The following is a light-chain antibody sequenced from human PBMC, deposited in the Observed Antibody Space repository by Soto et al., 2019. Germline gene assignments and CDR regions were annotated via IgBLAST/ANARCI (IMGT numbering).Light chain of an antibody. CDR3: QSYDSSLSGSEV. V-gene: IGLV1-40*01. CDR1: SSNIGAGYD. J-gene: IGLJ1*01. CDR2: GNG. Sequence: QSVLTEPPSVSGAPGQRVPISCTGSSSNIGAGYDVHWYQHLTGTAPKLLIYGNGNRPSGVPDRFYGSESGTAASLAITGLQAEDEANYDCQSYDSSLSGSEVFVAGTKLTVL.